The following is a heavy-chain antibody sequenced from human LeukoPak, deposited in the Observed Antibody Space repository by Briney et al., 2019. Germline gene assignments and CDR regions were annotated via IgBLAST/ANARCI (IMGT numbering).Heavy chain of an antibody. CDR3: VRGWEMATFGYDY. J-gene: IGHJ4*02. CDR1: GFTFSSYW. Sequence: GGSLRLSCAASGFTFSSYWMHWVRQAPGKGLVWVSRIYSDGGRANYADSVKGRFTISRDNAKNTLYLHMNSLRAEDTAVYYCVRGWEMATFGYDYWGQGTLVTVSS. CDR2: IYSDGGRA. V-gene: IGHV3-74*01. D-gene: IGHD5-24*01.